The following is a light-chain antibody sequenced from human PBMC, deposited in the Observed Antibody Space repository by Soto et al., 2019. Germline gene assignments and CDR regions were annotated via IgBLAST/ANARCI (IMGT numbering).Light chain of an antibody. CDR2: GAS. V-gene: IGKV1-39*01. CDR3: QQSYSTPRT. CDR1: LRISRF. J-gene: IGKJ1*01. Sequence: DIQMTHSPSSLTASVGDRVTITCRASLRISRFLNWYQQKPGKAPKLLIYGASSLQSGVPSRFSGSGSGIDFTLTISSLQPEDFATYYCQQSYSTPRTFGQGTKVDIK.